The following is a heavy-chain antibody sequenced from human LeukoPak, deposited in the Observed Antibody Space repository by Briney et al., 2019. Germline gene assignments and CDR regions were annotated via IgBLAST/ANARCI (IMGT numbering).Heavy chain of an antibody. D-gene: IGHD6-19*01. CDR1: GFTFSSNH. CDR3: AKYLAGGWSYIDC. J-gene: IGHJ4*02. V-gene: IGHV3-23*01. Sequence: GGSLRLSCAASGFTFSSNHMSWVPQAPGKGLECVSGITGRGDNTYYTESVKGRFTISRDNSKNTLYLEMNSLRAEDTAVYYCAKYLAGGWSYIDCWGQGTLVTVSS. CDR2: ITGRGDNT.